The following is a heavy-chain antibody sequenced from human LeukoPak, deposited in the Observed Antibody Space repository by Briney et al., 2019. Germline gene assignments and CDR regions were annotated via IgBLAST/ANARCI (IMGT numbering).Heavy chain of an antibody. Sequence: GGSLRLSCEAPGFTSSSYAMSWVRQAPGKGLEWVAAISGPAGSWDYADSVKGRFTVSRDNSKNTLFLQMNSLRAEDTATYYCAKKVGLVSAPLWYFDVWGQGTLVAVSS. D-gene: IGHD5/OR15-5a*01. CDR2: ISGPAGSW. CDR1: GFTSSSYA. V-gene: IGHV3-23*01. J-gene: IGHJ4*02. CDR3: AKKVGLVSAPLWYFDV.